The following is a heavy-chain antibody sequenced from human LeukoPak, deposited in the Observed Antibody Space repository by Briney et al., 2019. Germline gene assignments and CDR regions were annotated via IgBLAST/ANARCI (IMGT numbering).Heavy chain of an antibody. V-gene: IGHV4-59*01. CDR1: GGSISSYY. D-gene: IGHD6-19*01. CDR3: ARVGAIAVAGYYFDY. Sequence: NPSETLSLTCTVSGGSISSYYWSWIRQPPGKGLEWIGYIYYSGSTNYNPSLKSRVTISVDTSKNQFSLKLSSVTAADTAVYYCARVGAIAVAGYYFDYWGQGTLVTVSS. CDR2: IYYSGST. J-gene: IGHJ4*02.